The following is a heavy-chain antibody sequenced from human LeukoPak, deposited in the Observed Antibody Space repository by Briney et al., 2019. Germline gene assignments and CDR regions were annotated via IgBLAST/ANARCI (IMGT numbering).Heavy chain of an antibody. CDR1: GGSISSYY. Sequence: SETLSLTGTVSGGSISSYYWSWIRKPPGKGLEWIGYIYYSGSTNYNPSLKSRVTISVDTSKNQFSLKLSSVTAGDTAVYYCARHSNEDAFDIWGQGTMVTVSS. CDR3: ARHSNEDAFDI. J-gene: IGHJ3*02. V-gene: IGHV4-59*01. D-gene: IGHD6-13*01. CDR2: IYYSGST.